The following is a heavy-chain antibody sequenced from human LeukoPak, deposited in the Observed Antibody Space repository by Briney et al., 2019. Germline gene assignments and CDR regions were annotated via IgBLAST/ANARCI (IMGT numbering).Heavy chain of an antibody. J-gene: IGHJ3*02. CDR2: INPNSGGT. D-gene: IGHD1-26*01. Sequence: GASVKVSCKASGYTFTGYYMHWVRQAPGQGLEWMGWINPNSGGTNYAQKFQGRVTMTRDTSISTAYMELSRLRSDDAAVYYCARDQGSGAAFDIWGQGTMVTVSS. V-gene: IGHV1-2*02. CDR3: ARDQGSGAAFDI. CDR1: GYTFTGYY.